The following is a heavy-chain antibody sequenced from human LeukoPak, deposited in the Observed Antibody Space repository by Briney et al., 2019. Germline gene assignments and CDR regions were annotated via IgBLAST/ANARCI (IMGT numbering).Heavy chain of an antibody. V-gene: IGHV3-23*01. CDR1: GFTFSSYA. CDR3: ARGGNWNYFDY. Sequence: GGSLRLSCAAPGFTFSSYAMSWVRQAPGKGLEWVSAISGSGGSTYYADSVKGRFTISRDNSKNTLYLQMNSLRAEDTAVYYCARGGNWNYFDYWGQGTLVTVSS. J-gene: IGHJ4*02. D-gene: IGHD1-20*01. CDR2: ISGSGGST.